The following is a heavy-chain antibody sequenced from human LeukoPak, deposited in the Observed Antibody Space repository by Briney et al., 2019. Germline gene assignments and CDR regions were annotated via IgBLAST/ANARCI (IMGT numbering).Heavy chain of an antibody. Sequence: GGSLRLSCVASGFNFSSYGMDWVRQAPGKGLEWVAFIRDDGSNKYYADSVKGRFTISRERSKNTLYLQMNSLRVEDTAVYYCARDYSSGGYWGQGTLVTVSS. J-gene: IGHJ4*02. V-gene: IGHV3-30*02. CDR2: IRDDGSNK. CDR3: ARDYSSGGY. CDR1: GFNFSSYG. D-gene: IGHD3-22*01.